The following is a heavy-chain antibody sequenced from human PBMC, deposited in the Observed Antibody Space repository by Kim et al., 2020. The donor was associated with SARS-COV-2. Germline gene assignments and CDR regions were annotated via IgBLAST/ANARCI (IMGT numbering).Heavy chain of an antibody. V-gene: IGHV3-72*01. J-gene: IGHJ4*02. CDR3: ARSDLGSGFDY. D-gene: IGHD1-26*01. Sequence: STEYAASVKGRFSISGDDSKTSLYLPMNSLKTEDTAVYYCARSDLGSGFDYWGQGTLVTISS. CDR2: ST.